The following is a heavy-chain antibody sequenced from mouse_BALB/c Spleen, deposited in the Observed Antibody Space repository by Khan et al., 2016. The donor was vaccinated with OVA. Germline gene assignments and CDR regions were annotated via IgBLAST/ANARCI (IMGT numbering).Heavy chain of an antibody. V-gene: IGHV1S136*01. CDR2: INPSNAGT. J-gene: IGHJ3*01. Sequence: VRLQQSGPELVEPGASVKMSCKASGYTFTNYVMHWVKQKPGQGLEWIGYINPSNAGTRYNEQFKGKATLTSDISSTPAYMELSSLTSEDSAVYYCAREASNWDFSFPYWGQGTLVTVSA. CDR3: AREASNWDFSFPY. CDR1: GYTFTNYV. D-gene: IGHD4-1*01.